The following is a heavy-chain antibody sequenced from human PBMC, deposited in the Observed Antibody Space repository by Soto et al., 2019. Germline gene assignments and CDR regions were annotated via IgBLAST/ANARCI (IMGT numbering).Heavy chain of an antibody. CDR2: IKHDTSEA. D-gene: IGHD3-16*02. CDR3: ARDGLLFSGPYRPSRFDY. V-gene: IGHV3-7*03. CDR1: GFKFSDYW. Sequence: DVQLVESGGVWVQPGRSLRLSCAASGFKFSDYWMSWVRQAPGKGLEWVGNIKHDTSEAHYADSVKGRFTITRDNIKNFLFLQMRDLRADDTASYYCARDGLLFSGPYRPSRFDYWGRGALVTVSS. J-gene: IGHJ4*02.